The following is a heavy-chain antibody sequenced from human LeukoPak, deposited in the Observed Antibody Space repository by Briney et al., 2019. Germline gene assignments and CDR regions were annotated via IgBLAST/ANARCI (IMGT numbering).Heavy chain of an antibody. CDR1: GFTFSSYA. CDR2: ISYDGSNK. CDR3: ARDLYGSRRRSYYFDY. Sequence: GRSLRLACAVSGFTFSSYALHWVRQAPGKGLEWVAVISYDGSNKYYADSVRGRFTISRDNSKNTLYLQMNSLRADDTAVYYCARDLYGSRRRSYYFDYWGQGTLVTVSS. D-gene: IGHD3-10*01. J-gene: IGHJ4*02. V-gene: IGHV3-30*04.